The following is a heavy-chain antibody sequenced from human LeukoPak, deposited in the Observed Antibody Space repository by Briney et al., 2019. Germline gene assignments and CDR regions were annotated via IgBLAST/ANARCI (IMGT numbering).Heavy chain of an antibody. V-gene: IGHV4-30-4*01. D-gene: IGHD3-16*01. CDR2: IYYTGST. J-gene: IGHJ3*02. CDR1: GGSITSGDYY. Sequence: SSETLSLTCTVSGGSITSGDYYWSWIRQPPGKGLEWIGYIYYTGSTYYNPSLKSRVTISVDTSKNQFSLKLSSVTAADTAVYYYARDPHGGGLGDGFDIWGQGTMVTVSS. CDR3: ARDPHGGGLGDGFDI.